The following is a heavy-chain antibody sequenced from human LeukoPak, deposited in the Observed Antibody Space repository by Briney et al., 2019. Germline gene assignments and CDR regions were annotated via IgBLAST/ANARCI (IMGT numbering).Heavy chain of an antibody. CDR1: GGSISSYY. D-gene: IGHD5-24*01. J-gene: IGHJ4*02. CDR2: INHSGST. CDR3: ARGLRWLQFDY. Sequence: SETLSLTCTVSGGSISSYYWSWIRQPPGKGLEWIGEINHSGSTNYNPSLKSRVTISVDTSKNQFSLKLSSVTAADTAVYYCARGLRWLQFDYWGQGTLVTVSS. V-gene: IGHV4-34*01.